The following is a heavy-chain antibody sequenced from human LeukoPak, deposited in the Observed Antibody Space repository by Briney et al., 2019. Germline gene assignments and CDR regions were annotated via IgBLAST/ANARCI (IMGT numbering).Heavy chain of an antibody. D-gene: IGHD2-2*01. CDR2: ISSSSSYI. Sequence: GGSLRLSCAASGFTFSSYSMNWVRQAPGKGLERVSSISSSSSYIYYADSVKGRFTISRDNAKNSLYLQMNSLRAEDTAVYYCAREVPGEDCSSTSCYLDYWGQGTLVTVSS. CDR3: AREVPGEDCSSTSCYLDY. J-gene: IGHJ4*02. V-gene: IGHV3-21*01. CDR1: GFTFSSYS.